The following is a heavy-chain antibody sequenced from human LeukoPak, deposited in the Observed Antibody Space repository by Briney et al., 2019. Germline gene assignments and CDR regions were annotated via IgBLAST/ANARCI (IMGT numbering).Heavy chain of an antibody. D-gene: IGHD3-9*01. V-gene: IGHV4-4*07. J-gene: IGHJ6*02. CDR1: GGSISSYY. CDR3: ARGLTGYPTYYYYYGMDV. CDR2: IYTSGST. Sequence: SETLSLTCTVSGGSISSYYWSWIRQPAGKGLEWIGRIYTSGSTNYNPSLKSRVTMSVDTSKNQFSLKLSSVTAADTAVYYCARGLTGYPTYYYYYGMDVWGQGTTVTVSS.